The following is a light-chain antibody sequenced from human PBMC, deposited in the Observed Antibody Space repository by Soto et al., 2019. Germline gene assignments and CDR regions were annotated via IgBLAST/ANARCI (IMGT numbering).Light chain of an antibody. V-gene: IGLV1-40*01. CDR1: SSNIGAGYD. J-gene: IGLJ1*01. CDR3: QSYDSSLSGSYV. Sequence: QSGLTQPPSVSGAPGQRVTISCTGSSSNIGAGYDVHWYQQLPGTAPKLLIYGNSNRPSGVPDRFSGSKSGTSASLAITGLQAEDEADYYCQSYDSSLSGSYVFGTGT. CDR2: GNS.